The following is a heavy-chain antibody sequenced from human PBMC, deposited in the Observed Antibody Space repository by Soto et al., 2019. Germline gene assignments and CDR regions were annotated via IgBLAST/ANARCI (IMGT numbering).Heavy chain of an antibody. D-gene: IGHD2-15*01. V-gene: IGHV4-39*01. CDR3: LTAGGMYNWFDS. CDR1: GGSISSSSYN. J-gene: IGHJ5*01. CDR2: IYYSGST. Sequence: SETLSLTCTVSGGSISSSSYNWGWIRQPPGKGLEWIGSIYYSGSTYYNPSLKSRVTISVDTSKNQFSLKLSSVTAADTAVYYCLTAGGMYNWFDSWGQGTLVTVSS.